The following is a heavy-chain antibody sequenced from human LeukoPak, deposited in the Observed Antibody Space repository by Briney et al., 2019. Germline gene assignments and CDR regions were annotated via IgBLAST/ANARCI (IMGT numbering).Heavy chain of an antibody. D-gene: IGHD2-2*01. CDR1: GFTFTSSA. J-gene: IGHJ6*03. Sequence: GASVKVSCKASGFTFTSSAMQWVRQARGQRLEWIGWIVVGSGNTNYAQKFQERVTITRDMSTSTAYMELSSLTSDDTAVYYCARGLQYQLLKALRYYYMDVWGEETTVTVSS. V-gene: IGHV1-58*02. CDR2: IVVGSGNT. CDR3: ARGLQYQLLKALRYYYMDV.